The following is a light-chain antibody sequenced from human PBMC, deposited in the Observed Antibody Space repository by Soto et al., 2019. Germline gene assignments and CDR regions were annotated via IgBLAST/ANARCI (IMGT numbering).Light chain of an antibody. J-gene: IGLJ3*02. CDR1: SSDVGGYNY. V-gene: IGLV2-8*01. CDR2: EVS. Sequence: QSALTQPPSASGSPGQSVTISCTGTSSDVGGYNYVSWYQQHPGKAPKLMIFEVSKRPSGVPDRFAGSKSGSTAFLTVSGLQAEDEADYYCSSYAGSNNYVFGGGTNVTVL. CDR3: SSYAGSNNYV.